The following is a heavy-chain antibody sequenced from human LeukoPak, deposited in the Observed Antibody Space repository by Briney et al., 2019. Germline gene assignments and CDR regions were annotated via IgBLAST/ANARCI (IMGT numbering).Heavy chain of an antibody. CDR1: GGSISSYY. D-gene: IGHD5-24*01. CDR2: IYYIGST. J-gene: IGHJ4*02. Sequence: PSETLSLTCTVSGGSISSYYWSWIRQPPGKGLEWIGNIYYIGSTNYNPSLKSRVTISLDTSKNQFSLKLSSVTAADTAVYYCARNRGDDYNLYYFDYWGQGTLVTVSS. CDR3: ARNRGDDYNLYYFDY. V-gene: IGHV4-59*01.